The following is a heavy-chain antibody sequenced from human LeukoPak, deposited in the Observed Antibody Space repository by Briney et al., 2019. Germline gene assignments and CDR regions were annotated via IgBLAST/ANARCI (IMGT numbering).Heavy chain of an antibody. Sequence: GGSLRLSCAASGFTFSSYSMNWVRQAPGKGLEWVSSISSSSSYIYYADSVKGRFTISRDNVKNSLYLQMNSLRAGDTAVYYCAGTDGYNYQRSYWGQGTLVTVSS. CDR2: ISSSSSYI. V-gene: IGHV3-21*01. J-gene: IGHJ4*02. CDR3: AGTDGYNYQRSY. D-gene: IGHD5-24*01. CDR1: GFTFSSYS.